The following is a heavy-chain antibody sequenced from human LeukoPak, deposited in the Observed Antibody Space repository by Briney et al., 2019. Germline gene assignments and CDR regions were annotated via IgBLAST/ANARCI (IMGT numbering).Heavy chain of an antibody. J-gene: IGHJ6*02. D-gene: IGHD2-2*01. CDR2: IIPIFGTA. Sequence: SVKVSCKASGGTFSSYAISWVRQAPGQGLEWMGGIIPIFGTANYAQRFQGRVTITADESTSTAYMELSSLRSEDTAVYYCARDPGGIVVVPAATYYYYYGMDVWGQGTTVTVSS. CDR1: GGTFSSYA. V-gene: IGHV1-69*13. CDR3: ARDPGGIVVVPAATYYYYYGMDV.